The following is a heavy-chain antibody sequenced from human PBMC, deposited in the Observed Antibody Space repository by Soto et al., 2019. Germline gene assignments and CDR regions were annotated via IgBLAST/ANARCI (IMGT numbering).Heavy chain of an antibody. Sequence: EVQLVESGGGVVRPGGSLILSWAAWGFPFVDYGWSWVSKDPGKGLDWVSGINWNGGSTGYADSVKGRFTISRDNAKNSLYLQMNSLRAEDTALYHCARDWRSSSLPPYAFDIWGQGTMVTVSS. V-gene: IGHV3-20*01. CDR2: INWNGGST. D-gene: IGHD6-13*01. CDR3: ARDWRSSSLPPYAFDI. CDR1: GFPFVDYG. J-gene: IGHJ3*02.